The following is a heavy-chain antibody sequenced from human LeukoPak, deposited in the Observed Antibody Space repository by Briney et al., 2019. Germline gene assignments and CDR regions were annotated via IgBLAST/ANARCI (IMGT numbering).Heavy chain of an antibody. V-gene: IGHV3-72*01. J-gene: IGHJ6*02. CDR2: IKHKADGYAT. Sequence: GGSLRLSCAASGFILSDHYMDWVRQAPGKGLEWVGRIKHKADGYATEYAASVKGRFSISRVDSKSSLFLQMNSLKTEDTAVYYCVRGAVMPVAPSTIGTSGRPLYEYYGLDVWGQGTTVIVSS. CDR1: GFILSDHY. D-gene: IGHD6-13*01. CDR3: VRGAVMPVAPSTIGTSGRPLYEYYGLDV.